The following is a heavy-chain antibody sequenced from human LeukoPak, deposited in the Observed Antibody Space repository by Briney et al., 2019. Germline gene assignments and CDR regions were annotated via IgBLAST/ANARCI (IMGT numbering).Heavy chain of an antibody. D-gene: IGHD4-17*01. Sequence: SETLSLTCAVYGGSFSGYYWSWIRQPPGKGLEWIGEINHSGSTNYNPSLKSRVTISVDTSKNQFSLKLSSVTAADTAVYYCAREENGDYVGGGGGETLYGVDVWGQGTTVTVSS. CDR2: INHSGST. CDR3: AREENGDYVGGGGGETLYGVDV. CDR1: GGSFSGYY. J-gene: IGHJ6*02. V-gene: IGHV4-34*01.